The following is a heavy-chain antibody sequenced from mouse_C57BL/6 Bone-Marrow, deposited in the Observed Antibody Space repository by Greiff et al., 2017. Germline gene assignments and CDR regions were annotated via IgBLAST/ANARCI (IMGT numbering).Heavy chain of an antibody. CDR1: GFNIKDDY. Sequence: EVQLQQSGAELVRPGASVKLSCTASGFNIKDDYMHWVKQRPEQGLEWIGWIDPENGDTEYASKFQGKATITADTSSNTAYLQLSSLTSEDTAVYYCTTRGFYYYGSSSCFAYWGQGTLVTVSA. V-gene: IGHV14-4*01. CDR2: IDPENGDT. J-gene: IGHJ3*01. D-gene: IGHD1-1*01. CDR3: TTRGFYYYGSSSCFAY.